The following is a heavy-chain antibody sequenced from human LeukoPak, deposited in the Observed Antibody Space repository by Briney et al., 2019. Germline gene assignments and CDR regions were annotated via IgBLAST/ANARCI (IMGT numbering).Heavy chain of an antibody. D-gene: IGHD2-2*01. CDR1: GGSFSGYY. Sequence: SETLSLTCAVYGGSFSGYYWSWICQPPGKGLEWIGEINHSGSTNYNPSLKSRVTISVDTSKNQFSLKLSSVTAADTAVYYCARGGGVPAATGDYYYYYYMDVWGKGTTVTVSS. J-gene: IGHJ6*03. CDR3: ARGGGVPAATGDYYYYYYMDV. V-gene: IGHV4-34*01. CDR2: INHSGST.